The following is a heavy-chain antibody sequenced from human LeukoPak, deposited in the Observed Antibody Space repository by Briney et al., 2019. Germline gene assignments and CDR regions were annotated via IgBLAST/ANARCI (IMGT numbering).Heavy chain of an antibody. Sequence: GASVKVSCKASGYTFTCYGISWVRQAPGQGLEWMGWISAYNGNTNYAQKLQGRVTMTTDTSTSTAYMELRSLRSDDTAVYYCALPKIFGVVIDYYGMDVWGQGTTVTVSS. CDR1: GYTFTCYG. D-gene: IGHD3-3*01. V-gene: IGHV1-18*01. J-gene: IGHJ6*02. CDR2: ISAYNGNT. CDR3: ALPKIFGVVIDYYGMDV.